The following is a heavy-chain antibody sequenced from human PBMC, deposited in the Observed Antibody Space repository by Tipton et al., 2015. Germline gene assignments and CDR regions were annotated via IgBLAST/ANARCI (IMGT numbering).Heavy chain of an antibody. D-gene: IGHD3-22*01. V-gene: IGHV3-23*01. Sequence: SLRLSCVASGFDFNNYWMSWVRQAPGKGLEWVSAITSSSSSTFYADSVKGRFTISRDNYKNTLYLQLNSLRAEDTAVYYCAKGTPGNYYDSSGWDYWGQGTLVTVSS. CDR1: GFDFNNYW. CDR3: AKGTPGNYYDSSGWDY. CDR2: ITSSSSST. J-gene: IGHJ4*02.